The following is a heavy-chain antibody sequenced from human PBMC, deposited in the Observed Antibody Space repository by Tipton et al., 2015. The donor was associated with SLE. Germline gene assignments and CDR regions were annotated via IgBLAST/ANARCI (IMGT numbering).Heavy chain of an antibody. CDR1: GGSISSGSYY. D-gene: IGHD1-26*01. J-gene: IGHJ6*03. CDR2: IYYSGYT. CDR3: AREVGAYAYYYYYMDV. Sequence: LRLSCTVSGGSISSGSYYWSWIRQPPGKGLEWIGYIYYSGYTNYNPSLKSRVTISVDTSKNQFSLKLSSVTAADTAVYYCAREVGAYAYYYYYMDVWGKGTTVTVSS. V-gene: IGHV4-61*01.